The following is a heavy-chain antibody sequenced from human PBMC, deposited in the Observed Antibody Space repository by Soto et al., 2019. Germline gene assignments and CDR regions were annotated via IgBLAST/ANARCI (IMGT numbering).Heavy chain of an antibody. J-gene: IGHJ2*01. D-gene: IGHD3-9*01. V-gene: IGHV4-34*01. CDR3: ARESHDILAGPRWVWYFDL. Sequence: QVQLQQWGAGPLRPLETLSLTCGVSGGSFSGYYWAWIRQSPGKGLEWIGEINDRGSINYNPSRKSRVSSSVDTSKNHYSLNLRSVTAADTAVYYCARESHDILAGPRWVWYFDLWGRGTLVTVSS. CDR1: GGSFSGYY. CDR2: INDRGSI.